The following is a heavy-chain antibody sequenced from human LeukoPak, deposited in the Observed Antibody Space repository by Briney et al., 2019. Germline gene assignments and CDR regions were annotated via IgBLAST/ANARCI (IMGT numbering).Heavy chain of an antibody. CDR3: ARDGVVDVVVPAAIWVDY. CDR2: ISAYNGNT. CDR1: GYTFTSCG. J-gene: IGHJ4*02. Sequence: ASVKVSCKASGYTFTSCGISWVRQAPGQGLEWMGWISAYNGNTNYAQKLQGRVTMTTDTSTSTAYMELRSLRSDDTAVYYCARDGVVDVVVPAAIWVDYWGQGTLVTVSS. D-gene: IGHD2-2*02. V-gene: IGHV1-18*01.